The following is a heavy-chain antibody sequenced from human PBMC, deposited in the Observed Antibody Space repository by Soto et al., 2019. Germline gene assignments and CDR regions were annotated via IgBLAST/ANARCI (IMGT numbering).Heavy chain of an antibody. J-gene: IGHJ4*02. CDR2: IYYSGST. D-gene: IGHD3-10*01. CDR1: GGSITSSNYY. Sequence: QLQLQESGPGLVKPSETLSLTCTVSGGSITSSNYYWGWIRQPPGKGLEWIGSIYYSGSTYYNPSLKSRVTISVDTSKNQFSLKLSSVTAADTAVYYCARHRGGDYYGSGSYYFDYWGQGTLVTVSS. V-gene: IGHV4-39*01. CDR3: ARHRGGDYYGSGSYYFDY.